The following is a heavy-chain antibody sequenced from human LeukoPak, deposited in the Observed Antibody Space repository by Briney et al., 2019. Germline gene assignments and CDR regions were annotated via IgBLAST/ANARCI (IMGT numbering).Heavy chain of an antibody. CDR3: ARARYYGSGSYYFDY. Sequence: GGSLRLSCAASGFTFSSYWMHWVRQAPGKGLVWVSRINSDGSSASYADSVKGRFTISRDNAKNTLYMQMNSLRAEDTALYHCARARYYGSGSYYFDYWGQGTLVTVSS. D-gene: IGHD3-10*01. V-gene: IGHV3-74*01. CDR1: GFTFSSYW. J-gene: IGHJ4*02. CDR2: INSDGSSA.